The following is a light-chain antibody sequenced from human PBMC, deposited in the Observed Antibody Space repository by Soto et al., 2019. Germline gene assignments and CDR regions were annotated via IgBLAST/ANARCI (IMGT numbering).Light chain of an antibody. CDR1: QSISSW. Sequence: DTQMTQSPSTLSASVGDRVTITCRASQSISSWLAWYQQKPGKAPKLLIYKASTLQSGVPSRFSGSGSGTEFTFAISSLQPDDSATYYCQQYNDNWTFGQGTKV. CDR3: QQYNDNWT. J-gene: IGKJ1*01. V-gene: IGKV1-5*03. CDR2: KAS.